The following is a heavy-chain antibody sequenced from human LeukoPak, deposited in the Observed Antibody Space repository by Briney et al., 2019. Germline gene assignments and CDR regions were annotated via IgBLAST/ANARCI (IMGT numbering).Heavy chain of an antibody. D-gene: IGHD1-1*01. CDR1: GYTFTSYG. V-gene: IGHV1-18*01. J-gene: IGHJ3*02. Sequence: GASVKVSCKASGYTFTSYGISWVRQAPGQGLEWMGWISAYNGNTNYAQKLQGRVTMTTDTSTSTAYMELSSLRSEDTAVYYCATQLSPRAFDIWGQGTMVTVSS. CDR3: ATQLSPRAFDI. CDR2: ISAYNGNT.